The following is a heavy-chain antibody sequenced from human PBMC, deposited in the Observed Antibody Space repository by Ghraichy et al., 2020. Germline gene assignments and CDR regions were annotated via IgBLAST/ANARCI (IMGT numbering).Heavy chain of an antibody. D-gene: IGHD5-18*01. CDR2: ISAYNGNT. J-gene: IGHJ6*02. CDR1: GYTFTSYG. Sequence: ASVKVSCKASGYTFTSYGISWVRQAPGQGLEWMGWISAYNGNTNYAQKLQGRVTMTTDTSTSTAYMELRSLRSDDTAVYYCARTFYTASNYYYGMDVWGQGTPVTVSS. V-gene: IGHV1-18*01. CDR3: ARTFYTASNYYYGMDV.